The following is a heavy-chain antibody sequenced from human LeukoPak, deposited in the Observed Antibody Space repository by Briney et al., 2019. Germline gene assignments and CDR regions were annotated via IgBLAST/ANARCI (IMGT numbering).Heavy chain of an antibody. D-gene: IGHD6-19*01. CDR2: ISSRSTNI. V-gene: IGHV3-21*01. CDR3: ARDAQWLVPEGYFYYMDV. J-gene: IGHJ6*03. CDR1: GFTLSRYS. Sequence: PGGSLRLSCAGSGFTLSRYSMNWFRQAPGKGLERVSSISSRSTNIFYADSVKGRFTISRDNAKNSLYLQMNSLGAEDTAVYYCARDAQWLVPEGYFYYMDVWGKGTTVTVSS.